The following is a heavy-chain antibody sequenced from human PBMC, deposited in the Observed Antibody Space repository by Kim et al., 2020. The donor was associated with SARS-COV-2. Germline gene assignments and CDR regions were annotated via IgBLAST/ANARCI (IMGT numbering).Heavy chain of an antibody. V-gene: IGHV4-59*12. CDR3: ARSPSLQWQRLPRWFGP. Sequence: SETLSLTCTVSGGSFSTYYWNWIRQSPGKGLEWIGYIHSSGSTTYNPSLKSRVTMSIDKSKNQFSLSLRSVSASDTAIYFCARSPSLQWQRLPRWFGPWGQGALVTVSS. CDR2: IHSSGST. J-gene: IGHJ5*02. D-gene: IGHD5-12*01. CDR1: GGSFSTYY.